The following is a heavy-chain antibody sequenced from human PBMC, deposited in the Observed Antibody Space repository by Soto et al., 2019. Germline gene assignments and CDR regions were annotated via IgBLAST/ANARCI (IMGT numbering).Heavy chain of an antibody. Sequence: WGSLRLSCAASGFTFSDHYMDWVRQAPGKGLEWVGRTRNKANSYTTEYAASVKGRFTISRDDSKNSLYLQMNSLKTEDTAVYYCARGGYCSSTSCHSDYYGMDVWGQGTTVTVSS. J-gene: IGHJ6*02. D-gene: IGHD2-2*02. CDR3: ARGGYCSSTSCHSDYYGMDV. CDR1: GFTFSDHY. CDR2: TRNKANSYTT. V-gene: IGHV3-72*01.